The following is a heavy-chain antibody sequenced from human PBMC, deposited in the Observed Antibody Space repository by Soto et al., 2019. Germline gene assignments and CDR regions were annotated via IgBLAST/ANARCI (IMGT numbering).Heavy chain of an antibody. J-gene: IGHJ4*02. CDR3: ARGGWTTYYSPFFDY. CDR2: IYWDDDK. Sequence: QITLKESGPTLVKPTQTLTLTCTFSGFSLSTSGVGVGWIRQPPGKALEWLALIYWDDDKRYTPSLKSRLTIPKDPSKNLVVLTLTNMDPVDTATYYCARGGWTTYYSPFFDYWGQGTLVTVSS. V-gene: IGHV2-5*02. CDR1: GFSLSTSGVG. D-gene: IGHD3-10*01.